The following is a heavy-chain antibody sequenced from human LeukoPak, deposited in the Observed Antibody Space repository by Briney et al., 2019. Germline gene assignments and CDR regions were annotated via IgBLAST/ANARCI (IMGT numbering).Heavy chain of an antibody. CDR3: ATLVATTRFDY. Sequence: GGSLRLSCAASGFIISSYWMSWVRQAPGKGLEWVANIKQDGSEKYYVDSVKGRFTISRDNAKNSLYLQMSSLRADDMAVYYCATLVATTRFDYWGQGTPVTVSS. J-gene: IGHJ4*02. CDR2: IKQDGSEK. CDR1: GFIISSYW. D-gene: IGHD5-12*01. V-gene: IGHV3-7*01.